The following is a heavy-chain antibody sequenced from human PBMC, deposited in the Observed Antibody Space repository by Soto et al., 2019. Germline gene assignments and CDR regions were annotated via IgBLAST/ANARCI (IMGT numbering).Heavy chain of an antibody. V-gene: IGHV4-31*03. Sequence: SETLSLTCTVSGGSISSGGYHWSWIRQHPGKGLEWIGYIYYSGSTYYNPSLKSRVTISVDTSKNQFSLKLSSVTAADTAVYYCARDPVPSPYYFDYWGQGTLVTVSS. CDR1: GGSISSGGYH. CDR3: ARDPVPSPYYFDY. J-gene: IGHJ4*02. CDR2: IYYSGST.